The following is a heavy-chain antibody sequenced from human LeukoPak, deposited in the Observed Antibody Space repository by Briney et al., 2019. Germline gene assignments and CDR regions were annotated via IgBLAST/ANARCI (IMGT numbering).Heavy chain of an antibody. CDR3: ARSYSSSSVDY. CDR1: GDSISSGSYY. J-gene: IGHJ4*02. Sequence: PSETLSLTCTVSGDSISSGSYYWSWIRQPAGKGLEWIGRIYGRGGSNYNPSLKSRVTISIDKSKNQFSLKLSSATAADTAVYYCARSYSSSSVDYWGQGTLVTVSS. D-gene: IGHD6-6*01. CDR2: IYGRGGS. V-gene: IGHV4-61*02.